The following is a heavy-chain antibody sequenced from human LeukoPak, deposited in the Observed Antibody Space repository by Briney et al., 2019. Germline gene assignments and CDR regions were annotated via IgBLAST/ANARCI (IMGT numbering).Heavy chain of an antibody. CDR3: ARENLAATFDP. D-gene: IGHD6-13*01. J-gene: IGHJ5*02. V-gene: IGHV7-4-1*02. CDR2: INTNTGNP. CDR1: GYIFTGYA. Sequence: ASVKVSCKASGYIFTGYAMNWVRQAPGQGLEWMGWINTNTGNPTYAQGFTGRFVFSLDTSVSTAYLQISSLKAEDTAVYYCARENLAATFDPWGQGTLVTVSS.